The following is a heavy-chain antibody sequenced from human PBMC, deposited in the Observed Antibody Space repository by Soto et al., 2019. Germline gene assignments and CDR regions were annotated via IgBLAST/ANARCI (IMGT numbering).Heavy chain of an antibody. D-gene: IGHD3-10*01. V-gene: IGHV2-5*01. J-gene: IGHJ4*02. Sequence: FGPTLVHLTQTLTMTCSVSGFSVRTRGVGVGWIGQPPGKALGWVAIMYCNRDDRYSPSLKSRLTITKDTAKNLVVLTMTNMDPADTATYYCARQKAGGRYFHYWGQGTLVSVSS. CDR3: ARQKAGGRYFHY. CDR1: GFSVRTRGVG. CDR2: MYCNRDD.